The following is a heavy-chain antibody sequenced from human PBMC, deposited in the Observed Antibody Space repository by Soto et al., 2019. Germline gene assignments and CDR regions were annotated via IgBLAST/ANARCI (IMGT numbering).Heavy chain of an antibody. J-gene: IGHJ6*02. CDR1: GFTFSSYA. CDR3: ANTPYDSSPSMDYYGMDV. Sequence: PGGSLRLSCAASGFTFSSYAMSWVRQAPGKGLEWVSAISGSGGSTYYADSVKGRFTISRDNSKNTLYLQMNSLRAEDTAVYYCANTPYDSSPSMDYYGMDVWGQGTTVTVSS. CDR2: ISGSGGST. V-gene: IGHV3-23*01. D-gene: IGHD3-22*01.